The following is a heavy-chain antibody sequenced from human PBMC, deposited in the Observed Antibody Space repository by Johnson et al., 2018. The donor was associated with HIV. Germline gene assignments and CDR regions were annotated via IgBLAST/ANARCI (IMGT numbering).Heavy chain of an antibody. Sequence: VQLVESGGGVVQPGRSLRLSCAASGFTFSSYAMHWVRQAPGKGLEWVAVISYDGSYKYYADSVKGRFTISRDNSKNTLYLQMNSLSAEDTAVYYWAREGITMIVVVIKGAFDIWGQGTMVTVSS. CDR3: AREGITMIVVVIKGAFDI. V-gene: IGHV3-30-3*01. D-gene: IGHD3-22*01. CDR1: GFTFSSYA. CDR2: ISYDGSYK. J-gene: IGHJ3*02.